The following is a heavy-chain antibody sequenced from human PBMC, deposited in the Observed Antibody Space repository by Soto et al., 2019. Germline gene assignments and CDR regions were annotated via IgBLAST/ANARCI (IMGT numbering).Heavy chain of an antibody. J-gene: IGHJ5*02. V-gene: IGHV3-33*01. CDR3: ARGGDIVVVPAPNWFDP. CDR2: IWYDGSNK. CDR1: GFTFSSYG. Sequence: GGSLRLSCAASGFTFSSYGMHWVRQAPGKGLEWVAVIWYDGSNKYYADSVKGRFTISRDNSKNTLYLQMNSLRAEDTAVYYCARGGDIVVVPAPNWFDPWGQGTLVTVSS. D-gene: IGHD2-2*01.